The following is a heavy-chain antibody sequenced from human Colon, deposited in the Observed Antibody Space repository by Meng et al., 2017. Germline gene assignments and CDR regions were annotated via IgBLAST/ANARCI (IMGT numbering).Heavy chain of an antibody. CDR2: INAGNGNT. CDR3: ARTGCSSSSCYDY. CDR1: GYSFTTYA. V-gene: IGHV1-3*01. D-gene: IGHD2-2*01. J-gene: IGHJ4*02. Sequence: HVQLVQSGDEVKKPGASVKVSCKASGYSFTTYAMHWVRQAPGQRLEWMGWINAGNGNTKYSEKFQSRVTITRDTAASTAYMELSSLRSEDTAVYYCARTGCSSSSCYDYWGQGTLVTVSS.